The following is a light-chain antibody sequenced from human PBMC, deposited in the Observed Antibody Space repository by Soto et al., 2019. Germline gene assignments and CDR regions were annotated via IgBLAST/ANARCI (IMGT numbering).Light chain of an antibody. CDR1: QDISNY. J-gene: IGKJ1*01. Sequence: DIQMTQSPSSLSASVGDRVTITCQASQDISNYLNWYQQKPGKAPKLLIYDASNLETGVPSRFSGSGSGTDFTFTISSLQPEDIATYYCQQYDNLWTLGQGTKVEIK. CDR2: DAS. CDR3: QQYDNLWT. V-gene: IGKV1-33*01.